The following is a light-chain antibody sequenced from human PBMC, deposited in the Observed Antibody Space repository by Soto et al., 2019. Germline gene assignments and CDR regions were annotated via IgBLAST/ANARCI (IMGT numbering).Light chain of an antibody. Sequence: EIMMTQYPATLSVSPGERATLSSRASQSVSSNLAWYQQKPGQAPRLLIYGASTRATGIPARFSGSGSGTEFTLTISSLQSEDFAVYYCQQYNNWPPITFGQGTRLEIK. CDR1: QSVSSN. J-gene: IGKJ5*01. CDR3: QQYNNWPPIT. CDR2: GAS. V-gene: IGKV3-15*01.